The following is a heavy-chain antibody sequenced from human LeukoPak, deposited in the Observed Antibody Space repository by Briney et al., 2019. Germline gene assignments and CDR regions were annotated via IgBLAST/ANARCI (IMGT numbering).Heavy chain of an antibody. CDR3: ARRDYYGSGSDYRSFDY. J-gene: IGHJ4*02. CDR2: IYHSGST. D-gene: IGHD3-10*01. V-gene: IGHV4-4*02. Sequence: SETLSLTCAVSGGSISSSKWWSWVRPPPGKGLEWIGEIYHSGSTNFNPSLKSRVTTLVDKSKNQFSLKLSSVTAADTAVYYCARRDYYGSGSDYRSFDYWGQGFLVTVSS. CDR1: GGSISSSKW.